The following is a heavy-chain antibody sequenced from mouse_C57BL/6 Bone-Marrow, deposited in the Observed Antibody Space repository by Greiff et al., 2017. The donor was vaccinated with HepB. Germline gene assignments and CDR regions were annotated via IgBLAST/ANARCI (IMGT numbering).Heavy chain of an antibody. J-gene: IGHJ2*01. D-gene: IGHD4-1*01. CDR1: GYTFTSYW. V-gene: IGHV1-50*01. CDR3: ARWGLNWEDC. CDR2: IDPSDSYT. Sequence: QVQLQQPGAELVKPGASVKLSCKASGYTFTSYWMQWVKQRPGQGLEWIGEIDPSDSYTNYNQKFKGKATLTVDTASSTAYMQLSSLTSEDSAVYYCARWGLNWEDCCGQGTTPTVSS.